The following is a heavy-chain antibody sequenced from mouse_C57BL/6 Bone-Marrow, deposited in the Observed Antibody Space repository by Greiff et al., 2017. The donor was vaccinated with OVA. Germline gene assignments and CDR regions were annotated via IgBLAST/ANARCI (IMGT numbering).Heavy chain of an antibody. D-gene: IGHD2-2*01. Sequence: VQLQQSGAELVRPGASVKLSCTASGFNIKDDYMHWVKQRPEQGLEWIGWIDPENGDTEYASKFQGKATITADTSSNTAYLQLSSLTSEDTAVYYCTGGLPFAYWGQGTLVTVSA. CDR1: GFNIKDDY. CDR2: IDPENGDT. CDR3: TGGLPFAY. J-gene: IGHJ3*01. V-gene: IGHV14-4*01.